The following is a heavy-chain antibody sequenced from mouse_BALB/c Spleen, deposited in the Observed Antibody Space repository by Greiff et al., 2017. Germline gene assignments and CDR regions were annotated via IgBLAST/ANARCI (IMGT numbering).Heavy chain of an antibody. Sequence: EVKVVESGGDLVKPGGSLKLSCAASGFTFSSYGMSWVRQTPDKRLEWVATISSGGSYTYYPDSVKGRFTISRDNAKNTLYLQMTSLRSEDTAMYYCARSSLLVDAMDYWGQGTSVTVSS. D-gene: IGHD2-10*02. CDR3: ARSSLLVDAMDY. J-gene: IGHJ4*01. V-gene: IGHV5-6*01. CDR1: GFTFSSYG. CDR2: ISSGGSYT.